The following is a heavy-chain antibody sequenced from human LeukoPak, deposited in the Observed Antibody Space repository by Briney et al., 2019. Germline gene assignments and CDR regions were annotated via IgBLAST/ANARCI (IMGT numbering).Heavy chain of an antibody. CDR1: GFTFDDYA. D-gene: IGHD6-19*01. J-gene: IGHJ4*02. CDR2: ISWNSGSI. Sequence: GRSLRLSCAASGFTFDDYAMHWVRQAPGKGLEWVSGISWNSGSIGYADSVKGRFTISRDNAKNSLYLQMNSLRAEDTALYYCAKEWQWSLDYWGQGTLVTVSS. CDR3: AKEWQWSLDY. V-gene: IGHV3-9*01.